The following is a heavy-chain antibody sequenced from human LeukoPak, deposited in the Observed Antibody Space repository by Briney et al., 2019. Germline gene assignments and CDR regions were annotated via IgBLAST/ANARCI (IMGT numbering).Heavy chain of an antibody. V-gene: IGHV3-49*04. CDR2: IRSKAYGGTT. Sequence: GGSLRLSCTASGFTFGDYAMSWVRQAPGKGLEWVGFIRSKAYGGTTEYAASVKGRFTTSRDDSKSIAYLQMNSLKTEDTAVYYCTRDGAGIVVVPAAPDYWGQGTLVTVSS. J-gene: IGHJ4*02. CDR1: GFTFGDYA. D-gene: IGHD2-2*01. CDR3: TRDGAGIVVVPAAPDY.